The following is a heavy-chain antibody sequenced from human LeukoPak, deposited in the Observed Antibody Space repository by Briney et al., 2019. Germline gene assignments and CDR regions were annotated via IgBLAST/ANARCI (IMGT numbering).Heavy chain of an antibody. J-gene: IGHJ5*02. CDR3: ARGADGVSSNSRGWFDP. CDR2: ISTSSSYI. CDR1: GFTFDDYA. D-gene: IGHD2-15*01. Sequence: TGGSLRLSCAASGFTFDDYAMHWVRQAPGKGLEWVSSISTSSSYIYYADSVRGRFTISRDNAKNSLYLQMNSLRAEDTAVYSCARGADGVSSNSRGWFDPWGQGTLVTVSS. V-gene: IGHV3-21*01.